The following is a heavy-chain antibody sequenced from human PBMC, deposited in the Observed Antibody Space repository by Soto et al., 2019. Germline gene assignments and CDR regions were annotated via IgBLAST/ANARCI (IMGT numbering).Heavy chain of an antibody. V-gene: IGHV4-59*01. CDR1: GGSISSYY. Sequence: QVQLQESGPGLVKPSETLSLTCTVSGGSISSYYWSWIRQPPGKGLEWIGYIYYSGSTNYNPSLKSRVTISVDTSKNQFSLKLSSVTAADTAVYYCARRSYCSGGSCHDYWGQGTLGTVSS. D-gene: IGHD2-15*01. CDR2: IYYSGST. CDR3: ARRSYCSGGSCHDY. J-gene: IGHJ4*02.